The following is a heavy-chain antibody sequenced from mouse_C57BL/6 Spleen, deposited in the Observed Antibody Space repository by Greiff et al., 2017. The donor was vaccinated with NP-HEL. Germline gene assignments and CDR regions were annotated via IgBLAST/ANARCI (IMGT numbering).Heavy chain of an antibody. Sequence: VQLQQSGAELVMPGASVKLSCKASGYTFTSYWMHWVKQRPGQGLEWIGEIDPSYSYTNYNQKFKGKSTLTVDKSSSTAYMQLSSLTSEDSAVYYCARSGITTVVVDYWGQGTTLTVSS. J-gene: IGHJ2*01. D-gene: IGHD1-1*01. CDR1: GYTFTSYW. V-gene: IGHV1-69*01. CDR3: ARSGITTVVVDY. CDR2: IDPSYSYT.